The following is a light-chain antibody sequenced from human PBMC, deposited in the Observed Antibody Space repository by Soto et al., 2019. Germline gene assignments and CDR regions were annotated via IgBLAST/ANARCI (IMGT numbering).Light chain of an antibody. CDR2: EVS. V-gene: IGLV2-14*01. Sequence: QSVLTQPASVSGSPGQSITISCTGTSSDVGGYNYVSWYQQHPNKAPKLMVFEVSNRPSGVSNRFSGSKSGNTASLTISGLQAEDEADYYCSSYTSNSTPYVFGTGTKVTVL. CDR3: SSYTSNSTPYV. CDR1: SSDVGGYNY. J-gene: IGLJ1*01.